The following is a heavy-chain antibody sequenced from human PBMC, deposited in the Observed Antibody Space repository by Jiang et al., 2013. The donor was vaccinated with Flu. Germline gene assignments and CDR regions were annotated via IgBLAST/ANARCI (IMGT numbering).Heavy chain of an antibody. V-gene: IGHV4-39*01. D-gene: IGHD6-13*01. CDR3: ARRPLRIAAAGFDY. CDR2: IYYSGST. J-gene: IGHJ4*02. CDR1: GGSISSSSYY. Sequence: PGLVKPSETLSLTCTVSGGSISSSSYYWGWIRQPPGKGLEWIGSIYYSGSTYYNPSLKSRVTISVDTSKNQFSLKLSSVTAADTAVYYCARRPLRIAAAGFDYWGQGTLVTVSS.